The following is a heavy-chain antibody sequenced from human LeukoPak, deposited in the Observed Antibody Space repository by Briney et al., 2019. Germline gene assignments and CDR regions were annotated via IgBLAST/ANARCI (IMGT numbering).Heavy chain of an antibody. D-gene: IGHD5-18*01. CDR2: INPSGGST. J-gene: IGHJ5*02. CDR3: ARRYGQWLNWFDP. Sequence: ASVKVSFKASGYTFTSYYMHWVRQAPGQGLERMGIINPSGGSTSYAQKFQGRVTMTRDMSTSTVYMELSSLRSEDTAVYYCARRYGQWLNWFDPWGQGTLVTVSS. V-gene: IGHV1-46*01. CDR1: GYTFTSYY.